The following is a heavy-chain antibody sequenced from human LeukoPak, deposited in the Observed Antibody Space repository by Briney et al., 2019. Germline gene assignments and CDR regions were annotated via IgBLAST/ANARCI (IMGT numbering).Heavy chain of an antibody. V-gene: IGHV5-51*01. CDR1: GYSFNTYW. CDR2: IYPGDSET. CDR3: ARRQGCSSTSCPPDY. D-gene: IGHD2-2*01. J-gene: IGHJ4*02. Sequence: GESLKISCRGSGYSFNTYWIGWVRPMPGKGLEWMGIIYPGDSETRYSPSFQGQVTMSADKSINTAYLQWSSLKASDTAMYYCARRQGCSSTSCPPDYWGQGTLVTVSS.